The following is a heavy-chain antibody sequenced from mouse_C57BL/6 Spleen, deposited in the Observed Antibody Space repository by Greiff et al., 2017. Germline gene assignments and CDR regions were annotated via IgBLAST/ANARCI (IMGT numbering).Heavy chain of an antibody. CDR1: GYTFTDYY. CDR3: ASHGYDRSWFAY. D-gene: IGHD2-2*01. V-gene: IGHV1-19*01. Sequence: EVQLQQSGPVLVKPGASVKMSCKASGYTFTDYYMNWVKQSHGKSLEWIGVINPYNGGTSYNQKFKGKATLTVDKSSSTAYMELNSLTSEDSAVYYCASHGYDRSWFAYWGQGTLVTVSA. CDR2: INPYNGGT. J-gene: IGHJ3*01.